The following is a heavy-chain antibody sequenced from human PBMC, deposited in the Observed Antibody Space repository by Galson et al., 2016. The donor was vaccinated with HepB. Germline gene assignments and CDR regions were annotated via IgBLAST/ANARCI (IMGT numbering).Heavy chain of an antibody. V-gene: IGHV3-53*01. D-gene: IGHD5-18*01. CDR1: GFNFITTW. CDR2: IHIGGST. J-gene: IGHJ3*02. CDR3: VRDTWKWGYNYASDASDI. Sequence: SLRLSCAASGFNFITTWMHWVRQSPGKGLEWVSVIHIGGSTYYGDSVKGRVTISRDNSKNTVYLQMNSLRAEDTAVYFCVRDTWKWGYNYASDASDIWGRGTMVTVSS.